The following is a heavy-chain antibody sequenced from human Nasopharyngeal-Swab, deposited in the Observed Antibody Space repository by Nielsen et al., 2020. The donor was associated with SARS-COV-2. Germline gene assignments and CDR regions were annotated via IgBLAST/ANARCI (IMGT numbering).Heavy chain of an antibody. CDR2: FDPEDGET. V-gene: IGHV1-24*01. CDR3: ATGYAIAAAGTIDY. J-gene: IGHJ4*02. Sequence: ASVKVSCKVSGYTLTELSMHWVRQAPGKGLEWMGGFDPEDGETIYAQKFQGRVTMTEDTSTDTACMELSSLRSEDTAVYYCATGYAIAAAGTIDYWGQGTLVTVSS. D-gene: IGHD6-13*01. CDR1: GYTLTELS.